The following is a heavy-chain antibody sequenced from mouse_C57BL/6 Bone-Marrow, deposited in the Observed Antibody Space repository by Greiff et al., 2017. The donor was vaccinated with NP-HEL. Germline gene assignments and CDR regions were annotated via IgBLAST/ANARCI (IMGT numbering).Heavy chain of an antibody. CDR1: GFSINSDCY. Sequence: EVKLQESGPSLVRPSQTLSLTCTVTGFSINSDCYWIWIRQFPGNKLEYIGYTFYSGITYYNPSLESRTYITRATSKNQFSLKLSSVTTEDTATYYCARAPDYDYDGGAMDYWGQGTSVTVSS. CDR2: TFYSGIT. V-gene: IGHV3-3*01. D-gene: IGHD2-4*01. J-gene: IGHJ4*01. CDR3: ARAPDYDYDGGAMDY.